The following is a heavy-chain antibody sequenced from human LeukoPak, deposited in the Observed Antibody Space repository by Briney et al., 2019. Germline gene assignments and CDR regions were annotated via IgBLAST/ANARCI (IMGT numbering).Heavy chain of an antibody. CDR3: ARVLYDYVWGSYRVPLEY. CDR1: GGSFSGYY. J-gene: IGHJ4*02. Sequence: SETLSLTCAVSGGSFSGYYWSWIRQPPGKGLEWIGEISHTGSTNYNPSLKSRVTISADTSKNQFSLKLSSVTAADTAVYYCARVLYDYVWGSYRVPLEYWGQGTRVTVSS. V-gene: IGHV4-34*01. D-gene: IGHD3-16*02. CDR2: ISHTGST.